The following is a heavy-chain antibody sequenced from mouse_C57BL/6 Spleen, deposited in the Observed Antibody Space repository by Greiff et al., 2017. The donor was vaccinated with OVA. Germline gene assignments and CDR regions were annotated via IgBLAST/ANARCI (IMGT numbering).Heavy chain of an antibody. CDR2: IDPENGDT. J-gene: IGHJ1*03. D-gene: IGHD1-1*01. CDR3: TTQHYYGSSYWYFDV. Sequence: VQLQQSGAELVRPGASVKLSCTASGFNIKDDYMHWVKQRPEQGLEWIGWIDPENGDTEYASKFQGKATITADTSSNTAYLQLSSLTSEDTAVYYCTTQHYYGSSYWYFDVWGTGTTVTVSS. CDR1: GFNIKDDY. V-gene: IGHV14-4*01.